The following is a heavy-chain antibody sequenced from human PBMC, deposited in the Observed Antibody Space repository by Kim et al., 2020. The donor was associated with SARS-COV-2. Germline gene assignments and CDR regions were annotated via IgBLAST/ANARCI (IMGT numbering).Heavy chain of an antibody. CDR1: GFTFSSYS. V-gene: IGHV3-21*01. Sequence: GGSLRLSCAASGFTFSSYSMNWVRQAPGKGLEWVSSISSSSSYIYYADSVKGRFTISRDNAKNSLYLQMNSLRAEDTAVYYCAREGGVTYYYDSSGYYYWGQGTLVTVSS. CDR3: AREGGVTYYYDSSGYYY. CDR2: ISSSSSYI. J-gene: IGHJ4*02. D-gene: IGHD3-22*01.